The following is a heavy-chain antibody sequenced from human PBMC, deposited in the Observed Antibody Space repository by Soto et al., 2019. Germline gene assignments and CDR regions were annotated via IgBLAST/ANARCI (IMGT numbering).Heavy chain of an antibody. V-gene: IGHV3-23*01. Sequence: GGSLRLSCTASGFTFSSYTMSWVRQAPGKGLEWVSGISGGGGTSYYADSVKGRFTISRDNSKSTLYLQMSSLRAEDTAVYSCAKAMGDSSGRRAFDYSGQGTLVTVSS. CDR1: GFTFSSYT. CDR3: AKAMGDSSGRRAFDY. J-gene: IGHJ4*02. D-gene: IGHD6-19*01. CDR2: ISGGGGTS.